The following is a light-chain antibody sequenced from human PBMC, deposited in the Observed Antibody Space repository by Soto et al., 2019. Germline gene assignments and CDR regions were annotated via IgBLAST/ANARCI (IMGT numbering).Light chain of an antibody. CDR1: QSVSSR. V-gene: IGKV3-15*01. J-gene: IGKJ4*01. CDR2: NAS. CDR3: QQYKDWPPIT. Sequence: IVMTQSPATLSVSPGERATLSCRASQSVSSRLAWYQQKPGQGPRLVIYNASTRDTGITPRFSGSGAGTDFTLTISSLQSEEFESYFCQQYKDWPPITFAGGTKVQIK.